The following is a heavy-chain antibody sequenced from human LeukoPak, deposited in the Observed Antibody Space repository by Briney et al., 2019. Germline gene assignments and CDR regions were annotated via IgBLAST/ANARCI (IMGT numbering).Heavy chain of an antibody. CDR3: ARDGGGFTYYYGSGSYYSQMFDY. Sequence: ASVKVSFKASGYTFTSYGISWVRQAPGQGLEWMGWISAYNGNTNYAQKLQGRVTMTTDTSTSTAYMELRSLRSDDTAVYYCARDGGGFTYYYGSGSYYSQMFDYWGQGTLVTVSS. CDR2: ISAYNGNT. V-gene: IGHV1-18*01. J-gene: IGHJ4*02. D-gene: IGHD3-10*01. CDR1: GYTFTSYG.